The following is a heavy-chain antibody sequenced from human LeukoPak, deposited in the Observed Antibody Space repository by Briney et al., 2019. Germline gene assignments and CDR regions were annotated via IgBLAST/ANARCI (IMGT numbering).Heavy chain of an antibody. CDR1: GGSISSSSYY. J-gene: IGHJ4*02. Sequence: SEPLSLTCTVSGGSISSSSYYWGWIRQSPGKGLEWIGSMYYSGNTYYNPSLKSRVTISVDTSKNQFSLKLSSVTAADTAVYYCARRRGGYYYYYFDYWGQGTLVTVSS. CDR3: ARRRGGYYYYYFDY. V-gene: IGHV4-39*01. CDR2: MYYSGNT. D-gene: IGHD3-22*01.